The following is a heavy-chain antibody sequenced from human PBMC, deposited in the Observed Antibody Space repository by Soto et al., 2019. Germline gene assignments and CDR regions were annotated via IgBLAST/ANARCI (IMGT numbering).Heavy chain of an antibody. CDR2: ISYDGSNK. CDR3: ARKFGLMVISQGVDY. V-gene: IGHV3-30-3*01. Sequence: GGSLRLSCAASGFTFSSYAMHWVRQAPGKGLEWVAVISYDGSNKYYADSVKGRFTISRDNSKNTLYLQMNSLRAEDTAVYYCARKFGLMVISQGVDYWGQGTLVTVSS. CDR1: GFTFSSYA. D-gene: IGHD2-8*01. J-gene: IGHJ4*02.